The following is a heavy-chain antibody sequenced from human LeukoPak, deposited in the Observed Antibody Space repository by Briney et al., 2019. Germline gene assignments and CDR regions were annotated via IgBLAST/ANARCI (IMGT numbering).Heavy chain of an antibody. J-gene: IGHJ4*02. CDR2: ISYGGTT. CDR3: ARGSPTGRIFDY. D-gene: IGHD1-14*01. CDR1: GGSISPYY. Sequence: PSETLSLTCTVSGGSISPYYWSWIRQPPGKGLEWIGYISYGGTTNYNPSLKSRLTILLDTSKNQFSLKLSSVTAADTAVYYCARGSPTGRIFDYWGQGTLVTVSS. V-gene: IGHV4-59*12.